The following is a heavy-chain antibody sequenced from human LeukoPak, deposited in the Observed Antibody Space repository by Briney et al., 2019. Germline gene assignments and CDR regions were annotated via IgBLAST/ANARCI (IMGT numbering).Heavy chain of an antibody. Sequence: PGRSLRLSCAASGFTFSSYGMHWVRQAPGKGLEWVAVISYDGSNKYYADSVKGRFTISRDNSKNTLYLQMNSLRAEDTAVYYCANVGDPYHKNQLLWFGEVTYDAFDIWGQGTMVTVSS. CDR1: GFTFSSYG. CDR3: ANVGDPYHKNQLLWFGEVTYDAFDI. J-gene: IGHJ3*02. CDR2: ISYDGSNK. D-gene: IGHD3-10*01. V-gene: IGHV3-30*18.